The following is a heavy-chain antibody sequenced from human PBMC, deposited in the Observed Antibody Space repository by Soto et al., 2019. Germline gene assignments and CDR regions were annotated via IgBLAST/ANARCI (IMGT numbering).Heavy chain of an antibody. V-gene: IGHV3-30-3*01. CDR3: ARGDREDRAVVIGVRPGEYGVDV. CDR1: GFTFRNYD. CDR2: ISYNGGTQ. D-gene: IGHD2-21*01. Sequence: QVQLVESGGGVVQPGRSLRLSCAASGFTFRNYDMHWVRQAPGKGLECVADISYNGGTQFYRDYVKGRFTISRDNSKNTLYLQRNSRIYVDTAVYYCARGDREDRAVVIGVRPGEYGVDVWGQGTTVTVSS. J-gene: IGHJ6*02.